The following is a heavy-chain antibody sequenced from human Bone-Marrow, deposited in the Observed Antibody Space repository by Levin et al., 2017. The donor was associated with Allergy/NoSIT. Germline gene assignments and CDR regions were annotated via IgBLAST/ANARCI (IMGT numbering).Heavy chain of an antibody. CDR3: AAVGRPPPNDALTS. CDR2: VKSKGSGGTT. CDR1: GFTFIHAW. J-gene: IGHJ3*02. Sequence: GESLKISCAASGFTFIHAWMTWVRQAPGKGLEWVGRVKSKGSGGTTDYAVPVKGRFSISRDDSKNTVYLQMNSLQTDDTGVYYCAAVGRPPPNDALTSWGQGTVVTVSS. V-gene: IGHV3-15*01.